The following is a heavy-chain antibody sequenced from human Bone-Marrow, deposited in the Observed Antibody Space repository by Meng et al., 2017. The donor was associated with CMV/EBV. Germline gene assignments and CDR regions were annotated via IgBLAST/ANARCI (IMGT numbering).Heavy chain of an antibody. Sequence: GESLKISCAASGFTFSSYAMHWVRQAPGKGLEWVAVISYDGSNKYYADSVKGRFTISRDNSKNTLYLQMNSLRAEDTAVYYCARDLAGNWGQGTLVPVSS. CDR1: GFTFSSYA. CDR3: ARDLAGN. CDR2: ISYDGSNK. J-gene: IGHJ4*02. V-gene: IGHV3-30-3*01.